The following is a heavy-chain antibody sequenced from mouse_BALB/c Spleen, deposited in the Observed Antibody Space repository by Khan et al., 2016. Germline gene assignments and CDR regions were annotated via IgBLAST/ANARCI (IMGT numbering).Heavy chain of an antibody. CDR1: GYTFTKYG. CDR3: ARPDY. CDR2: INTNTGEA. J-gene: IGHJ4*01. V-gene: IGHV9-3-1*01. Sequence: QIQLVQSGPELKKPGETVKISCKASGYTFTKYGMNWVKQTPGKGLKWMGWINTNTGEAAYGDDFKGRFVFSVESSASTAYLQINNLKNEDTATYFCARPDYWGQGTSVTVSS.